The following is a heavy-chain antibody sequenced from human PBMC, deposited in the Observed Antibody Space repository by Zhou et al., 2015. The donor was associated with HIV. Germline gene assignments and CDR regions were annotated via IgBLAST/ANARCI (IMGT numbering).Heavy chain of an antibody. D-gene: IGHD5-18*01. V-gene: IGHV1-69*01. CDR3: ARWAQLWPIVRINWFDP. CDR1: GGTFSSYA. CDR2: IIPIFGTA. J-gene: IGHJ5*02. Sequence: QVQLVQSGAEVKKPGSSVKVSCKASGGTFSSYAISWVRQAPGQGLEWMGGIIPIFGTANYAQKFQGRVTITADESTSTAYMELSSLRSEDTAVYYCARWAQLWPIVRINWFDPWGQGTLVTVSS.